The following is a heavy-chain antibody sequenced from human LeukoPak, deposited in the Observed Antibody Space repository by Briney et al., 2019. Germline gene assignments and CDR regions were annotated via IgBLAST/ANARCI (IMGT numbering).Heavy chain of an antibody. V-gene: IGHV4-34*01. CDR1: GGSFSGYY. CDR3: ARRRRYCSGGSCPLGAFDI. CDR2: INHSGST. Sequence: SETLSLTCAVYGGSFSGYYWSWIRQPPGKGLEWIGEINHSGSTNYNPSLKSRVTMSVDTSINQFSLKLSSVTAADTAVYYCARRRRYCSGGSCPLGAFDIWGQGTMVTVSS. D-gene: IGHD2-15*01. J-gene: IGHJ3*02.